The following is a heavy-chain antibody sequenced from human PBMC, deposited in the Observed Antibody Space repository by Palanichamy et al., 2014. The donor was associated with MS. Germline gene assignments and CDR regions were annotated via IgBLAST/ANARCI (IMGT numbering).Heavy chain of an antibody. D-gene: IGHD1-26*01. J-gene: IGHJ4*02. CDR2: SRNKVNNYSP. CDR3: ARDEGGTYIH. CDR1: GFIFSDFY. V-gene: IGHV3-72*01. Sequence: EVQLVEVWGRAWSSLEGPSRLSCAASGFIFSDFYMDWVRQAPGKGLEWIGRSRNKVNNYSPEYAASVKGRFTISRDDSKKSLYLQMDSLQIEDTALYYCARDEGGTYIHWGQGTLVTVSS.